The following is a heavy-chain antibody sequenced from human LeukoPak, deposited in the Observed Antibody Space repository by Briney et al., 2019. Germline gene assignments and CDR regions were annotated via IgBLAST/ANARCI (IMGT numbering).Heavy chain of an antibody. CDR1: GFTFSSYS. J-gene: IGHJ4*02. V-gene: IGHV3-21*01. CDR3: ARDAFYDSTGSGFDY. Sequence: PGGSLRLSCGASGFTFSSYSMSWVRQAPGKGLDWVSSISSSGRYIYYADSVKGRFTISRDNAKNSLYLQMNRLRAEDTAVYYCARDAFYDSTGSGFDYWGQGTLVTVSS. CDR2: ISSSGRYI. D-gene: IGHD3-22*01.